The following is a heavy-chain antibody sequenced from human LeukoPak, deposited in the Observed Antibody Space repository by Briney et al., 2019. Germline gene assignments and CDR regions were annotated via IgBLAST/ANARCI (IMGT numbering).Heavy chain of an antibody. CDR1: GFTFSSYA. V-gene: IGHV3-30-3*01. CDR2: ISYDGSNK. Sequence: PGGSLRLSCAASGFTFSSYAMHWVRQAPGKGLEWVAVISYDGSNKYYADSVKGRFTISRDNSKNTLYLQMNSLRAEDTAVYYCARGANWNPFIDYWGQGTLVTVSS. J-gene: IGHJ4*02. D-gene: IGHD1-1*01. CDR3: ARGANWNPFIDY.